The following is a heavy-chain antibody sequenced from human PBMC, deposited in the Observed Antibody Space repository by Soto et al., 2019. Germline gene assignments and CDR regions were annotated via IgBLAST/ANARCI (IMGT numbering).Heavy chain of an antibody. J-gene: IGHJ4*02. V-gene: IGHV4-59*01. D-gene: IGHD5-18*01. CDR1: GGSISNYY. CDR2: IYSSGST. CDR3: ARDHPHSYGVYYFDY. Sequence: SETLSLTCTVSGGSISNYYWNWIRQSPGKGLEWIGYIYSSGSTHNNPSLQNRVTISIDTSKNQVSLKVNSVTAADTAVYYCARDHPHSYGVYYFDYWGQGTPVT.